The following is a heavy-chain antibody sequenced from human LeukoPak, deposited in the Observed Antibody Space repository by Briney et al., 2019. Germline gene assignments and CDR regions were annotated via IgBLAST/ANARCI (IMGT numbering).Heavy chain of an antibody. CDR2: ISYDGSNK. D-gene: IGHD4-11*01. V-gene: IGHV3-30-3*01. CDR3: ARGGGYYSNYVLYYFDY. CDR1: GFTFSGYA. Sequence: GGSLRLSCAASGFTFSGYAMHWVRQAPGKGLEWVAVISYDGSNKYYADSVKGRFTISRDNSKNTLYLQMNSLRAEDTAVYYCARGGGYYSNYVLYYFDYWGQGTLVTVSS. J-gene: IGHJ4*02.